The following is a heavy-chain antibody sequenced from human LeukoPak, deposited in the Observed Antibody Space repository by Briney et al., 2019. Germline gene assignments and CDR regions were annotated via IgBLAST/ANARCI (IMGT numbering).Heavy chain of an antibody. V-gene: IGHV3-11*04. CDR3: AGGLAATGRGIGY. Sequence: PGGSLRLSCAASGFTFSDYYMSWIRQAPGKGLEWISYITSSGNTRYCADSVKGRFTISRDNAKNSLYLQMNSPRAEDTAVYYCAGGLAATGRGIGYWGQGTLVTVSS. J-gene: IGHJ4*02. CDR1: GFTFSDYY. D-gene: IGHD6-13*01. CDR2: ITSSGNTR.